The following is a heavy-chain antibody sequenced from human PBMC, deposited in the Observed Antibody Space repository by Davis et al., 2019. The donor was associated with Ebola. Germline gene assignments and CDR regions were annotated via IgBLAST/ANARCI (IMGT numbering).Heavy chain of an antibody. CDR1: GYTFTSYG. CDR2: VNPDSGDT. CDR3: MTIAAGGKGA. D-gene: IGHD6-13*01. Sequence: AASVKVSCKASGYTFTSYGISWVRQAPGQGLEWMGRVNPDSGDTNYAQNFQGRVTMTRDTSITTVYMELSRLTSDDTAVYYCMTIAAGGKGAWGQGSLVSVSS. V-gene: IGHV1-2*06. J-gene: IGHJ5*02.